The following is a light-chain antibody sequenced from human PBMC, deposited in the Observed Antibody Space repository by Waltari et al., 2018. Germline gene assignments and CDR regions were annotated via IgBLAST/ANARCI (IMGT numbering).Light chain of an antibody. V-gene: IGLV1-36*01. J-gene: IGLJ2*01. CDR1: RSNIRNNA. Sequence: QSVLTQPPSVSEAPRQRVTISCSGSRSNIRNNAVSWYQQLPGKAPNLLIYYDDLLPSGCSDRFSVSNSGTSASLAISGLQSDDDADYYCAVWDDSLNGVVFGGGTKLTVL. CDR2: YDD. CDR3: AVWDDSLNGVV.